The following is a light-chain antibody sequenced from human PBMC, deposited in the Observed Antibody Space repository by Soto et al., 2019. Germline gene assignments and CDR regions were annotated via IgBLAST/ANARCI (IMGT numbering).Light chain of an antibody. J-gene: IGKJ2*01. CDR2: GAS. CDR1: QSVNSNY. V-gene: IGKV3-20*01. Sequence: EMVLTQSPGTLSLSPRERATLSCRASQSVNSNYLAWYQQKPGQAPRLLIYGASNRATGIPDRFSGSGPGTDFTLTISRLETEDFALYYCQQYGGSPLFTFGQGTKLEIK. CDR3: QQYGGSPLFT.